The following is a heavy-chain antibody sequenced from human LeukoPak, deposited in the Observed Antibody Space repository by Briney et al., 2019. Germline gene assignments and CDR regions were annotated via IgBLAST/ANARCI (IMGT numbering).Heavy chain of an antibody. CDR3: ARTGVSTVTGYYYYYGMDV. J-gene: IGHJ6*02. V-gene: IGHV1-18*01. CDR1: SYTFTSYG. Sequence: ASVKVSCKASSYTFTSYGISWVRQAPGQGLEWMGWISAYNGNTNYAQKLQGRVTMTTDTSTSTAYMELRSLRSDDTAVYYCARTGVSTVTGYYYYYGMDVWGQGTTVTVSS. CDR2: ISAYNGNT. D-gene: IGHD4-17*01.